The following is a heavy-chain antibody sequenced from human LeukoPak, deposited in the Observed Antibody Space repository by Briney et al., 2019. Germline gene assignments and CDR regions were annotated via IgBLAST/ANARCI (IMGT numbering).Heavy chain of an antibody. Sequence: SETLSLTCVVSGDSIIRGGSCSSWIRQHPGKGLEWIGSIHYSGNTFYNPSLKSRIAISADTSKTQFSLKVSSVTAADTAVYYCARDGAAAPPHNYYGMHVWGQGTTVTVSS. D-gene: IGHD6-13*01. CDR2: IHYSGNT. V-gene: IGHV4-31*11. J-gene: IGHJ6*01. CDR3: ARDGAAAPPHNYYGMHV. CDR1: GDSIIRGGSC.